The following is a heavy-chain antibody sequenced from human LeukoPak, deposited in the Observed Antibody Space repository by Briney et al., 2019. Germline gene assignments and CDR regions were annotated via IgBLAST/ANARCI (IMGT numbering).Heavy chain of an antibody. CDR3: ARNLAAAGYYYYYGMDV. D-gene: IGHD6-13*01. V-gene: IGHV3-30-3*01. Sequence: PGRSLRLSCAASGFTFSSSAMHWVRQAPDKGLEWVAVISYDGSNKYYADSVKGRFTISRDNSKNTLYLQMNSLRAEDTAVYYCARNLAAAGYYYYYGMDVWGQGTTVTVSS. J-gene: IGHJ6*02. CDR2: ISYDGSNK. CDR1: GFTFSSSA.